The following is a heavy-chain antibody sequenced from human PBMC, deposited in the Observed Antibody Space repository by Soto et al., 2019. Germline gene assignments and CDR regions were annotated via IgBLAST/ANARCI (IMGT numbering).Heavy chain of an antibody. V-gene: IGHV4-59*12. J-gene: IGHJ6*02. CDR2: IYYSGST. Sequence: SETLSLTCTVSGGSISSYYWSWIRQPPGKGLEWIGYIYYSGSTNYNPSLKSRVTISVDTSKNQFSLKLSSVTAADTAVYYCAREMTDFTYGMDVWGQGTTVTVS. CDR3: AREMTDFTYGMDV. CDR1: GGSISSYY.